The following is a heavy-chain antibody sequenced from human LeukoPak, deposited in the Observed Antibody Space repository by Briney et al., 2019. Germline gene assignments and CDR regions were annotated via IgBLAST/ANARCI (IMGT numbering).Heavy chain of an antibody. D-gene: IGHD6-13*01. V-gene: IGHV1-18*01. J-gene: IGHJ6*03. CDR1: GYTFTSYG. Sequence: GASVKVSCKASGYTFTSYGISWVRQAPGQGLEWMGWISAYNGNTNYAQKLQGRVTMTTDTSTSTAYMELSRLRSDDTAVYYCARDSSSWYFHSLQKRTTTYYYMDVWGKGTTVTISS. CDR3: ARDSSSWYFHSLQKRTTTYYYMDV. CDR2: ISAYNGNT.